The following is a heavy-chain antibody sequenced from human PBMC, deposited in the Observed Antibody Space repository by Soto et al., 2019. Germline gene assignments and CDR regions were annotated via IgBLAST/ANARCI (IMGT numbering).Heavy chain of an antibody. D-gene: IGHD3-16*01. Sequence: QVQLVQSGAEVKKPGSSVKVSCKASGGTFSSYAISWVRQAPGQGLEWMGGIIPIFGTANYAQKFQGRVTITAGEPTNTAYMEGSGSRCEEPAVYYCAREGGWGGGMDVWGQGTTVTVSS. J-gene: IGHJ6*02. CDR1: GGTFSSYA. CDR3: AREGGWGGGMDV. V-gene: IGHV1-69*01. CDR2: IIPIFGTA.